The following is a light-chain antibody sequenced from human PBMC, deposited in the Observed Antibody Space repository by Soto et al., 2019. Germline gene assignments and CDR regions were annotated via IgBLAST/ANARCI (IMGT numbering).Light chain of an antibody. CDR2: NVS. CDR3: QQYYNLALT. Sequence: DIQMTQSPPSLSVSVGDRVTIACQASQDISNYLHWFQQKPGKAPQLLIFNVSNLQTGVPSRFSGSGSGTYFTFTISSLQPEDIATYYCQQYYNLALTFGGGTKVDIK. V-gene: IGKV1-33*01. CDR1: QDISNY. J-gene: IGKJ4*01.